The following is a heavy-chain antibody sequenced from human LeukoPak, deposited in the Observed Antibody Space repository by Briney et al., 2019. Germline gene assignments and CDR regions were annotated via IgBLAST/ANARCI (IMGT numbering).Heavy chain of an antibody. Sequence: SQTLSLTCAISGDSVSSNSAAWNWIRQSPSRGLEWLGRTYYRSKWYNDYAVSVKSRITINPDTSKNQFSLQLNSVTPEDTAVYYCAREEFRYYDFWSGYHYFDYWGQGTLVTVSS. D-gene: IGHD3-3*01. CDR1: GDSVSSNSAA. CDR2: TYYRSKWYN. CDR3: AREEFRYYDFWSGYHYFDY. V-gene: IGHV6-1*01. J-gene: IGHJ4*02.